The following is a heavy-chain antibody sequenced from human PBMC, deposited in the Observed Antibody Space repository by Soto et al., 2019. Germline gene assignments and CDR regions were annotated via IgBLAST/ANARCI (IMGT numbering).Heavy chain of an antibody. CDR3: ARVPAAIFPYWFDP. D-gene: IGHD2-2*02. J-gene: IGHJ5*02. V-gene: IGHV4-59*01. CDR1: GGSISSYY. Sequence: SETLSLTCTVSGGSISSYYWSWIRQPPGKGLEWIGYIYYSGSTNYNPSLKSRVTISVDTSKNQFSLKLSSVTAADTAVYYCARVPAAIFPYWFDPWGQGTLVTVSS. CDR2: IYYSGST.